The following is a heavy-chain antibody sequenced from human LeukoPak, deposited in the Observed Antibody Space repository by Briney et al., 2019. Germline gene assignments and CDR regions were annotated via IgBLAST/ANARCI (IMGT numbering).Heavy chain of an antibody. D-gene: IGHD2-15*01. Sequence: SETLSLTCTVSGGSISSGDYYWSWIRQPPGKGLEWIGYIYYSGSTYYNPSLKSRVTISVDTSKNQFSLKLSSVTAADTAVCYCARGVGYYFDYWGQGTLVTVSS. CDR2: IYYSGST. CDR1: GGSISSGDYY. J-gene: IGHJ4*02. V-gene: IGHV4-30-4*01. CDR3: ARGVGYYFDY.